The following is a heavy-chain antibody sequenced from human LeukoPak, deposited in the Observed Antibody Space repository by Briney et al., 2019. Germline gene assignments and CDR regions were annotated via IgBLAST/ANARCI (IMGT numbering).Heavy chain of an antibody. CDR2: IWYDGSNK. D-gene: IGHD6-19*01. Sequence: QPGGSLRLSCAASGFTFSSYGMHWVRQAPGKGLEWVAVIWYDGSNKYYADSVKGRFTISRDNPENTLYLQMNSLRAEDTAVYYCAKDFLGWHGDYFDYWGQGTLVTVSS. V-gene: IGHV3-33*06. CDR1: GFTFSSYG. CDR3: AKDFLGWHGDYFDY. J-gene: IGHJ4*02.